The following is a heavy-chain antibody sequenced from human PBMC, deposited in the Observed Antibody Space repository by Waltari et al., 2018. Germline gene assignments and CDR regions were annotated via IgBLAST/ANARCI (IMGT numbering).Heavy chain of an antibody. D-gene: IGHD4-17*01. V-gene: IGHV4-34*01. CDR3: ASGGDYGDYLGGLDY. Sequence: QVQLQQWGAGLLKPSETLSLTCAVYGGSFSGYYWSWIRQPPGKGLEWIGEINHSGSTNYNPSLKSRVTISVDTSKNQFSLKLSSVTAADTAVYYCASGGDYGDYLGGLDYWGQGTLVTVSS. CDR2: INHSGST. CDR1: GGSFSGYY. J-gene: IGHJ4*02.